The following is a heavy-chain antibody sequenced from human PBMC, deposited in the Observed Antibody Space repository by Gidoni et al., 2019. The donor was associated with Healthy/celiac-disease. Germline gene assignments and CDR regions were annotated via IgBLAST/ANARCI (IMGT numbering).Heavy chain of an antibody. Sequence: QLQLQESGPGLVKPSETLSLTCTVSGGSISSSSYYWGWIRQPPGKGLEWIGSIYYRGGTYYNPSLKSRVTISVDTSKNQFSLKLSSVTAADTAVYYCARLGRYDAFDIWGQGTMVTVSS. CDR2: IYYRGGT. CDR3: ARLGRYDAFDI. V-gene: IGHV4-39*01. CDR1: GGSISSSSYY. D-gene: IGHD1-26*01. J-gene: IGHJ3*02.